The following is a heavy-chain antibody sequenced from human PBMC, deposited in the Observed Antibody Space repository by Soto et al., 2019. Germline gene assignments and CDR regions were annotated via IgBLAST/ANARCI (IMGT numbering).Heavy chain of an antibody. Sequence: GGSLRLSCAASGFTFSSYGMHWVRQAPGKGLEWVAVIWYDGSNKYYADSVKGRFTISRDNSKNTLYLQMNSLRAEDTAVYYWARDILHTDYYYYGMDVWGQGTTVTVSS. V-gene: IGHV3-33*01. CDR1: GFTFSSYG. CDR3: ARDILHTDYYYYGMDV. D-gene: IGHD4-17*01. CDR2: IWYDGSNK. J-gene: IGHJ6*02.